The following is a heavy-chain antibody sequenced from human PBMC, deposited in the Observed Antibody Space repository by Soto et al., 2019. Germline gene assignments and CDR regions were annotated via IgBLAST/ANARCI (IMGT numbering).Heavy chain of an antibody. CDR1: GGSISSDDYY. D-gene: IGHD4-17*01. CDR2: IYYNGNT. Sequence: PSETLSLTCSVSGGSISSDDYYWTRVRQPPGKGLEWIGHIYYNGNTYYNPSLKSRLTMSLDTSQNQFSLHLSSVIAADSALYFCARATTVTSSFFYYGLDVWGQGTTVTVSS. V-gene: IGHV4-30-4*08. J-gene: IGHJ6*02. CDR3: ARATTVTSSFFYYGLDV.